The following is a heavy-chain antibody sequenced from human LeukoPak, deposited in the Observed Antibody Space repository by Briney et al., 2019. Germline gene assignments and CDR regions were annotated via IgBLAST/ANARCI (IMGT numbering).Heavy chain of an antibody. CDR3: ARDRAWNYFDY. Sequence: GGSLRLSCAAPGFTVSSNYMSWVRQAPGKGLEWVAIISNDGSRKYYAHSVEGRFTISRDNSKNTLYLQMDSLRAEDTAVYYCARDRAWNYFDYWGQGTLVTVSS. CDR1: GFTVSSNY. D-gene: IGHD3-3*01. CDR2: ISNDGSRK. J-gene: IGHJ4*02. V-gene: IGHV3-30*03.